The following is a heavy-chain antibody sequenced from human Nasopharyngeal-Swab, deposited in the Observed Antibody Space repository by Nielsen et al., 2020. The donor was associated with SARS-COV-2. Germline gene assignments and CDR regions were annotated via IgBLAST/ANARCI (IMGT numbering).Heavy chain of an antibody. J-gene: IGHJ4*02. D-gene: IGHD2-2*01. CDR3: AHYPFSSTWFFDY. V-gene: IGHV2-5*01. CDR2: IYWNGDE. Sequence: WIRQPPGKAPEWLAVIYWNGDERYNPSLKTRLTITKDSSKNEVVLTMTNMDPVDTATYYCAHYPFSSTWFFDYWGQGISVTVSS.